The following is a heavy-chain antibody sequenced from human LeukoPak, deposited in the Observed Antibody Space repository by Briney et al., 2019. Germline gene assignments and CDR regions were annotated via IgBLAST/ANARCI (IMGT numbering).Heavy chain of an antibody. V-gene: IGHV3-30*18. CDR2: ISYDGSNK. CDR1: GFTVSSNY. Sequence: GGSLRLSCAASGFTVSSNYMSWVRQAPGKGLEWVAVISYDGSNKYYADSVKGRFTISRDNSKNTLYLQMNSLRAEDTAVYYCAKDFSNGAGYYFDYWGQGTLVTVSS. CDR3: AKDFSNGAGYYFDY. J-gene: IGHJ4*02. D-gene: IGHD4-17*01.